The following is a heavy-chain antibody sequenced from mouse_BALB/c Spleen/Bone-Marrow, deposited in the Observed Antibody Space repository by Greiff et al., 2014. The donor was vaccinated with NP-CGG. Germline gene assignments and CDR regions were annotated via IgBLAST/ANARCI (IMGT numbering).Heavy chain of an antibody. CDR1: GYTFTDYN. J-gene: IGHJ1*01. D-gene: IGHD2-3*01. V-gene: IGHV1S29*02. CDR3: ARGYSWYFDV. CDR2: IYPYNGGT. Sequence: VQLKESGPELVKPGASVKISCKASGYTFTDYNMHWVKQSHGKSLEWIGYIYPYNGGTGYNQEFKSKATLTVDNSSSTAYMELRSLTSEDSAVYYCARGYSWYFDVWGAGTTVTVSS.